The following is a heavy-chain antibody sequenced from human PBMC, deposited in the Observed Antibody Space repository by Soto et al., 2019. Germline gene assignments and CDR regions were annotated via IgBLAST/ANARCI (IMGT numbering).Heavy chain of an antibody. CDR2: ISGSSSTI. D-gene: IGHD1-26*01. V-gene: IGHV3-48*01. CDR1: GFTFSRYS. CDR3: AREGGVGAWGGFDY. Sequence: EVQLVESGGGLVQPGGSLRLSCAASGFTFSRYSINWVRQAPGKGLEWVSYISGSSSTIYSADSVKGRFTISRDNAKNSPYLQMNSMRGEDTAMYYCAREGGVGAWGGFDYWGQGTLVTVSS. J-gene: IGHJ4*02.